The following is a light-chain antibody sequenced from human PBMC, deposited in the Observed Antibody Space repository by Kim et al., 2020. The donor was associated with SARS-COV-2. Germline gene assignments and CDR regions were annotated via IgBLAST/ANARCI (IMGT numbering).Light chain of an antibody. CDR1: QGMSNY. V-gene: IGKV1-16*02. CDR3: QQYNSYPLLT. Sequence: DIQMTQSPSSLSASVGDRVTITCRASQGMSNYLAWFRQKPGKAPKSLIYVASSLQSGVPSKFSGSGSGTDFTLTISSLQPEDSATYYCQQYNSYPLLTFGGGTKVDIK. CDR2: VAS. J-gene: IGKJ4*01.